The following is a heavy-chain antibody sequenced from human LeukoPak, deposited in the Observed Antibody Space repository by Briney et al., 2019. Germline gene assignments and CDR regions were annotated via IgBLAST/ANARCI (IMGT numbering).Heavy chain of an antibody. CDR1: VHTVSSND. J-gene: IGHJ3*02. CDR2: IYSGGST. CDR3: ASYPGTSAGWHAGAFDI. D-gene: IGHD6-13*01. V-gene: IGHV3-53*01. Sequence: GVSLSLPCAASVHTVSSNDVIWAPQSREKGVEGVSDIYSGGSTYYGDFVNGRFTISRDNSKNTLYLQMNSLRAEDTAVYYCASYPGTSAGWHAGAFDIWGQGTMVTVSS.